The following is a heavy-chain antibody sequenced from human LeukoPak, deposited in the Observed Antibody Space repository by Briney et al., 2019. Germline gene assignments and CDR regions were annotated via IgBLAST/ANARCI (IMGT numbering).Heavy chain of an antibody. J-gene: IGHJ4*02. CDR3: AKDNTYDWDYIDH. CDR1: GFTLRTFG. V-gene: IGHV3-30*18. Sequence: GGSLRLSCEASGFTLRTFGMHWVRQAPGNGLVWVATISYDGSSEYYADSTKGRFTISRDNSKTTMYLQMNSLTVADTAVYYCAKDNTYDWDYIDHWGRGILVTVSS. CDR2: ISYDGSSE. D-gene: IGHD3-16*01.